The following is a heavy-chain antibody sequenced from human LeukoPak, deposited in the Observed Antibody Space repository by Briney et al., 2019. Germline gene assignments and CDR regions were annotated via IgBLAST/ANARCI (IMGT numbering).Heavy chain of an antibody. CDR2: INHSGST. Sequence: GSLRLSCAASGFTFDDYGMSWVRQAPGKGLEWIGEINHSGSTNYNPSLKSRVTISVDTSKNQFSLKLSSVTAADTAVYYCARGRSWANWFDPWGQGTLVTVSS. CDR1: GFTFDDYG. D-gene: IGHD6-13*01. J-gene: IGHJ5*02. V-gene: IGHV4-34*01. CDR3: ARGRSWANWFDP.